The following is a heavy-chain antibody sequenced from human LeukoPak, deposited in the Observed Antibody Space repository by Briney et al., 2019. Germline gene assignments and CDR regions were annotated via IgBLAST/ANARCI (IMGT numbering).Heavy chain of an antibody. CDR2: ISAYNGET. CDR3: ARDNNYCDY. Sequence: ASLKVSCKASGYTFTSFGIRWVCQAPGQRVERMGWISAYNGETNYTQKLQGRVTMTTETSTSTAYMKVRSLRSDDTAVYYCARDNNYCDYWGRGTLVTVSS. J-gene: IGHJ4*02. D-gene: IGHD2/OR15-2a*01. CDR1: GYTFTSFG. V-gene: IGHV1-18*04.